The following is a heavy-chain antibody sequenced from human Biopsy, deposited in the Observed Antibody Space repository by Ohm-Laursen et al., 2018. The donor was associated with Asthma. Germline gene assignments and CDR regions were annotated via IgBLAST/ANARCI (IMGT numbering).Heavy chain of an antibody. J-gene: IGHJ6*04. V-gene: IGHV1-69*01. D-gene: IGHD5-12*01. CDR3: ARGYSGSDQIVYYYSGLEV. CDR1: GDSFSNYA. CDR2: LIPVLGTP. Sequence: SSVKVSCKASGDSFSNYAISWVRQAPGQGLEWMGGLIPVLGTPDHAQMFEGRVTITADESTSTAYMELSSLSSEDTAVYYCARGYSGSDQIVYYYSGLEVWGKGTTVTASS.